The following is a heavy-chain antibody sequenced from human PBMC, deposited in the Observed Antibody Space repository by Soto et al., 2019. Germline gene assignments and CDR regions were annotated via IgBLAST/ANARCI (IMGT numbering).Heavy chain of an antibody. CDR2: ISVYHGNT. D-gene: IGHD3-22*01. V-gene: IGHV1-18*01. J-gene: IGHJ4*02. CDR1: GYTFGKYG. Sequence: QVQLVQSGTEVKKPGASVKVSCKASGYTFGKYGISWVRQAPGQGLEWVGWISVYHGNTVHAQKCRGRVNMTTDTSTSTADMELGSRKADDTAIYDCAKDSSGASCGFDIWGQGTLVTVSA. CDR3: AKDSSGASCGFDI.